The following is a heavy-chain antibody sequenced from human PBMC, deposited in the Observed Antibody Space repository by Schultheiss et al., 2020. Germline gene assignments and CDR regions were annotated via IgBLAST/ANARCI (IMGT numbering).Heavy chain of an antibody. CDR1: GGSISSSSYY. Sequence: SQTLSLTCTVSGGSISSSSYYWGWIRQPAGKGLEWIGRIYTGGNTNYSPSLKSRVTMSVDTPKNQFSLRLTSVTAADTAVYYCARGPRIMENYYYGLDVWGQGTTVTLSS. CDR2: IYTGGNT. D-gene: IGHD3-3*01. CDR3: ARGPRIMENYYYGLDV. V-gene: IGHV4-61*02. J-gene: IGHJ6*02.